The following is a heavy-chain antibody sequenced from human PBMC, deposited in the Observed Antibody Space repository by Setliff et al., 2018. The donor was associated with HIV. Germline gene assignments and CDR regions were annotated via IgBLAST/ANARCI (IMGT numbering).Heavy chain of an antibody. D-gene: IGHD4-17*01. Sequence: GSGPTLVNPPQTLTLTCTFSGFSLSTSEVGVGWIRQPPGKGLEWIGYITYSGSAYYNPSLKSRVTISIDTSNNQISLRLSSVTAADTAMYYCVRDDYGYNGKGFDYWGPGTLVTVSS. CDR3: VRDDYGYNGKGFDY. V-gene: IGHV4-30-4*08. CDR2: ITYSGSA. J-gene: IGHJ4*02. CDR1: GFSLSTSEVG.